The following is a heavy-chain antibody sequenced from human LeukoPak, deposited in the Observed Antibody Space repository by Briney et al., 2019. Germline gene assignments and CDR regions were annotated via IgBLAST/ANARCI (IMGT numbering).Heavy chain of an antibody. D-gene: IGHD3-10*01. CDR3: ARGWGVRGPILGY. J-gene: IGHJ4*02. CDR2: IYYSGST. CDR1: GGSISSSSYY. V-gene: IGHV4-39*07. Sequence: SETLSLTCTVSGGSISSSSYYWGWIRQPPGKGLEWIGSIYYSGSTYYNPSLKSRVTISVDTSKNQFSLKLSSVTAADTAVYYRARGWGVRGPILGYWGQGTLVTVSS.